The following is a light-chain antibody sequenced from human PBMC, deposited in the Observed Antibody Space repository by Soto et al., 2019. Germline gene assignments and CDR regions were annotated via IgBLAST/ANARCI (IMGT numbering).Light chain of an antibody. CDR3: QQSYSTPPYT. CDR1: QSISSY. CDR2: AAS. J-gene: IGKJ2*01. Sequence: DIQMTQSPSSLSAPPPHTPTITCRASQSISSYLNWYQQKPGKAPKLLIYAASSLQSGVPSRFSGNGSGKDFTLTNSSLQPEDFATYYCQQSYSTPPYTFGQGTKLEIK. V-gene: IGKV1-39*01.